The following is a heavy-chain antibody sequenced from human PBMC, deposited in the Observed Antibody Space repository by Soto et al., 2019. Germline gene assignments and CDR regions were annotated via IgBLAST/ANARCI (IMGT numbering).Heavy chain of an antibody. Sequence: SVKVSCKASGFTFTSSAVQWVRQARGQRLEWIGWIVVGSGNTNYAQKFQERVTITRDMSTSTAYMELSSLRSEDTAVYYCAADPFNSWCDYVRFDPWGQGTLVTVSS. CDR1: GFTFTSSA. D-gene: IGHD4-17*01. CDR2: IVVGSGNT. J-gene: IGHJ5*02. CDR3: AADPFNSWCDYVRFDP. V-gene: IGHV1-58*01.